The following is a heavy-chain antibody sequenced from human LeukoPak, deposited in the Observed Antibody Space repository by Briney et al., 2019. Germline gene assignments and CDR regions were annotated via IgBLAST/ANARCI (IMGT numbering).Heavy chain of an antibody. CDR3: AREAPVTPSVIDPIVVVVAATKGVGWFDP. V-gene: IGHV7-4-1*02. J-gene: IGHJ5*02. CDR1: GYTFTSYA. CDR2: INTNTGNP. D-gene: IGHD2-15*01. Sequence: ASVKVSCKASGYTFTSYAMNWVRQAPGQGLEWMGWINTNTGNPTYAQGFTGRFVFSLDTSVSTAYLQISSLKAEDTAVYYCAREAPVTPSVIDPIVVVVAATKGVGWFDPWGQGTLVTVSS.